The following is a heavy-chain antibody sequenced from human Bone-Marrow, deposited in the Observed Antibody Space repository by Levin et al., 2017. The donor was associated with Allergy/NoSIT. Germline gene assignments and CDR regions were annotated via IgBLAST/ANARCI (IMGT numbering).Heavy chain of an antibody. CDR1: GGSISNFY. CDR2: LYYSGST. CDR3: TRFQGQWLGSSGFDV. J-gene: IGHJ3*01. V-gene: IGHV4-59*01. Sequence: PSETLSLTCTVSGGSISNFYWSWIRQPPGKRLEWIGFLYYSGSTNYNPSLKSRVSISVDKSKNQVSLKLSSVTAADTAVYYCTRFQGQWLGSSGFDVWGQGTRVTVSS. D-gene: IGHD6-19*01.